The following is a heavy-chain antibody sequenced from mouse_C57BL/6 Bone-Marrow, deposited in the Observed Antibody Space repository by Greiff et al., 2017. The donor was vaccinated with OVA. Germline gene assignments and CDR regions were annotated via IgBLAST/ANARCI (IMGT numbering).Heavy chain of an antibody. D-gene: IGHD1-1*01. CDR1: GYTFTDYN. CDR2: INPNNGGT. J-gene: IGHJ1*03. Sequence: EVQLQQSGPELVKPGASVKIPCKASGYTFTDYNMDWVKQSHGKSLEWIGDINPNNGGTIYNQKFKGKATLTVDKSSSTAYMELRSLTSEDTAVYYCARRDYYYGSSYLWYFDVWGTGTTVTVSS. CDR3: ARRDYYYGSSYLWYFDV. V-gene: IGHV1-18*01.